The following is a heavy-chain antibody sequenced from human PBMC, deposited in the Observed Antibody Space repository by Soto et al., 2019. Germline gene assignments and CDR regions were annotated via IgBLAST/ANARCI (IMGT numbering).Heavy chain of an antibody. CDR3: ARVGYSSSLPGDFDY. CDR1: GYTFTSYG. CDR2: ISAYNGNT. D-gene: IGHD6-13*01. V-gene: IGHV1-18*01. J-gene: IGHJ4*02. Sequence: QVQLVQSGAEVKKPGASVKVSCKASGYTFTSYGISWVRQAPGQGHEWMGWISAYNGNTNYAQKRQGRVTLTTDTSTSTAYMELRSLRSDDTAVYSCARVGYSSSLPGDFDYWGQGTLVTVSS.